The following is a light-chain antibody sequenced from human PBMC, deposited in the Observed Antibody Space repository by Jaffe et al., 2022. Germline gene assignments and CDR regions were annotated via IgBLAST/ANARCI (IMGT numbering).Light chain of an antibody. CDR2: DAS. V-gene: IGKV3-15*01. Sequence: EIVLTQSPATLSLSPGERATLSCRASQSVSFALAWYQQRPGQAPRLLIYDASTRATGIPARFSGSGSGTEFTLTISSLQSEDSAVYYCQRYNSWPPWTFGQGTKVEIK. CDR3: QRYNSWPPWT. CDR1: QSVSFA. J-gene: IGKJ1*01.